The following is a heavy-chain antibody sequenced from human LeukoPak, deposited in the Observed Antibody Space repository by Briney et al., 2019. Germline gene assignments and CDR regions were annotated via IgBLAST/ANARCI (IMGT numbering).Heavy chain of an antibody. CDR3: ARDFNPVGVIRYFDY. Sequence: PGGSLRLSCAASGFTFDDYGMSWVRQAPGKGLEWVSGINWNGGRTGYVGSVKGRFTISRDNAKISLYMQMNSLRDEDTYLYSCARDFNPVGVIRYFDYWGQGTLVTVSS. CDR1: GFTFDDYG. D-gene: IGHD2-21*01. V-gene: IGHV3-20*04. J-gene: IGHJ4*02. CDR2: INWNGGRT.